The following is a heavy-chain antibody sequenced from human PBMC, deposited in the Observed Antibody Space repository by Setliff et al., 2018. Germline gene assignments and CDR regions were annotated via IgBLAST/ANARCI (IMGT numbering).Heavy chain of an antibody. D-gene: IGHD2-15*01. CDR3: ARTCSGSGCYAGLDY. V-gene: IGHV3-21*01. J-gene: IGHJ4*02. CDR1: GFTFSSYC. Sequence: PGGSLRLSCVASGFTFSSYCMDWFRQAPGKGLEWVSSISYGSTYIYYADSVQGRFTISRDNAKNSLDLQMNSLRAEDTAVYYWARTCSGSGCYAGLDYWGQGTLVTVSS. CDR2: ISYGSTYI.